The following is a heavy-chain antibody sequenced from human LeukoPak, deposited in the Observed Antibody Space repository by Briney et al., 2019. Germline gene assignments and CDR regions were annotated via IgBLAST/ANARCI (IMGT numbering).Heavy chain of an antibody. J-gene: IGHJ4*02. V-gene: IGHV4-59*01. D-gene: IGHD1-26*01. CDR2: IYYSGST. CDR3: ARSVGATYYFDY. Sequence: SETLSLTCTLSGGSISRYYWSWTRQPPGKGLEWIGYIYYSGSTNYNPSLKSRVTISVDTSKNQFSLKLSSVTAADTAVYYCARSVGATYYFDYWGQGTLVTVSS. CDR1: GGSISRYY.